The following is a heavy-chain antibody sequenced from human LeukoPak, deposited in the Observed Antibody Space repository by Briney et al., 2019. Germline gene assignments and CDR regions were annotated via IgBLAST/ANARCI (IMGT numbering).Heavy chain of an antibody. D-gene: IGHD6-13*01. J-gene: IGHJ6*03. V-gene: IGHV5-51*01. CDR3: ARRGDSSSWYGYYYMDV. Sequence: GESPKISCKGSGYSFTNYWIGWVRQMPGKGLQWMGIIYPGDSESRYSPSFQGQVTISADKSISTAYLQWSSLKASDTAMYYCARRGDSSSWYGYYYMDVWGKGTTVTVSS. CDR2: IYPGDSES. CDR1: GYSFTNYW.